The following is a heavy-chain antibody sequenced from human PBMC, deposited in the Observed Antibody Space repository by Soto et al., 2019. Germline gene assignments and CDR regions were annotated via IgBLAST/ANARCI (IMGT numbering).Heavy chain of an antibody. D-gene: IGHD5-12*01. CDR1: GFTVSSNY. V-gene: IGHV3-66*01. CDR2: IYSGGST. Sequence: EVQLVESGGGLVQPGGSLRLSCAASGFTVSSNYMNWVRQAPGKGLEWVSIIYSGGSTNYADSVKGRFTISRDNSKNTLYLQMNSLRAEDTAVYYCARALSGGYGRPFDYWGQGALITVSS. CDR3: ARALSGGYGRPFDY. J-gene: IGHJ4*02.